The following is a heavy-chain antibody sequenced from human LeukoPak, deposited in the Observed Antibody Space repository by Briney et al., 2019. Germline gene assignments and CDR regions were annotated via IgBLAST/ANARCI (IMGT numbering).Heavy chain of an antibody. Sequence: SLKLSCKASGYTFTDDYTPWARYGPGQGIDWMGIVKPISGSTTSVKQSQRIVTMTRYTSTSTIYTELSSLRPPDTAVCYIARGVPYDDSRGYLNYWGQGTLVTVSS. CDR2: VKPISGST. V-gene: IGHV1-46*01. CDR1: GYTFTDDY. J-gene: IGHJ4*02. D-gene: IGHD3-22*01. CDR3: ARGVPYDDSRGYLNY.